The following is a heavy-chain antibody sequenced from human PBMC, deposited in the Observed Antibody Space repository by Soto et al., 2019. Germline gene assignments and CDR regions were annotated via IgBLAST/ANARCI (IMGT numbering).Heavy chain of an antibody. Sequence: EVQLVESGGGLVKPGGSLRLSCAASGFTFSSYSMNWVRQAPGKGLEWVSSISSSSSYIYYADSVKGRFTISRDNAKNSLYLQMNSLRAEDTAVYYCARVSLLSQWGSIEYYYYGMDVWGQGTTVTVSS. V-gene: IGHV3-21*01. J-gene: IGHJ6*02. CDR3: ARVSLLSQWGSIEYYYYGMDV. CDR1: GFTFSSYS. D-gene: IGHD1-26*01. CDR2: ISSSSSYI.